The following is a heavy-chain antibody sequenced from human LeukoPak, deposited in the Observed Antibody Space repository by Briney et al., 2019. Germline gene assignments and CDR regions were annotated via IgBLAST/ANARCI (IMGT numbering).Heavy chain of an antibody. Sequence: SETLSLTCTVSGGSISSYYWSWIRQPPGKGLEWTGYIYYSGSTNYNPSLKSRVTISVDTSKNQFSLKLSSVTAADTAVYYCARLTTYGFDYWGQGTLVTVSS. V-gene: IGHV4-59*01. CDR2: IYYSGST. CDR3: ARLTTYGFDY. CDR1: GGSISSYY. D-gene: IGHD4-17*01. J-gene: IGHJ4*02.